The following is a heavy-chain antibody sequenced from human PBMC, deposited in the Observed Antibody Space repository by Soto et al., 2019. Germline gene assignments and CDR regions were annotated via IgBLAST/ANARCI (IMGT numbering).Heavy chain of an antibody. CDR2: ISGSGGST. CDR3: ISSTSYNVIPSGYDYYYYGMDV. CDR1: GFTFSSYA. J-gene: IGHJ6*02. Sequence: GGSLRLSCAASGFTFSSYAMSWVRQAPGKGLEWVSAISGSGGSTYYADSVKGRFTISRDNSKNTLYLQMNSLRAEDTAVYYCISSTSYNVIPSGYDYYYYGMDVWGQGTTVTVSS. D-gene: IGHD2-2*01. V-gene: IGHV3-23*01.